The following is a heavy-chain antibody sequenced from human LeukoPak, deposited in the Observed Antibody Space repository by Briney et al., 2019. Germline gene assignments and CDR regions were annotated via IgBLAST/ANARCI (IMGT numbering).Heavy chain of an antibody. Sequence: SETLSLTCTVSGGSISSSSYYWGWIRQPPGKGLEWIGSIYYSGSTYYNPSLKSRVTISVDTSKNQFLLKLSSVTAADTAVYYCARHVSGSYGSYYFDYWGQGTLVTVSS. J-gene: IGHJ4*02. V-gene: IGHV4-39*01. D-gene: IGHD1-26*01. CDR2: IYYSGST. CDR3: ARHVSGSYGSYYFDY. CDR1: GGSISSSSYY.